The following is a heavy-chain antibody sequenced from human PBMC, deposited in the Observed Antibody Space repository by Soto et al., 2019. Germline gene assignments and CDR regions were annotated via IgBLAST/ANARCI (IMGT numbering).Heavy chain of an antibody. CDR2: ISGGGRTI. CDR1: GFTFSDHY. Sequence: QVQLVESGGGLVKPGQSLRLSCAASGFTFSDHYMTWIRQAPGKGLERVSYISGGGRTIYYADSVKGRFTVSSDNAKNSLSLQMNSLRAEHTAVYYCAGDQFYYAWDYWGQGALVTVSS. V-gene: IGHV3-11*01. CDR3: AGDQFYYAWDY. J-gene: IGHJ4*02. D-gene: IGHD3-10*01.